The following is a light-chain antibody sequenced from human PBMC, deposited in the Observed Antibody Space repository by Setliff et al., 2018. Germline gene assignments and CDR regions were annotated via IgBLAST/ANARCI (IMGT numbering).Light chain of an antibody. CDR2: DIS. J-gene: IGLJ1*01. CDR1: SSDVGSYDF. V-gene: IGLV2-14*03. Sequence: QSALTQPASVSGSPGQSITISCSGTSSDVGSYDFVSWYQQHAGKAPKLIIYDISNRPSGVSNRFSGSKAGNTASLTISGLQADDEADYYCSSYTSSSTYVFGTGTKGTVL. CDR3: SSYTSSSTYV.